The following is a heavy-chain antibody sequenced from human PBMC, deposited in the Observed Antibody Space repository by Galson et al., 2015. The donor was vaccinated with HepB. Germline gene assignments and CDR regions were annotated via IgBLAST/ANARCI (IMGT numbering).Heavy chain of an antibody. V-gene: IGHV1-3*01. CDR2: INAGNGNT. CDR1: GYTFTSYA. CDR3: ARDGGPYYYDSSRFFDY. Sequence: SCKASGYTFTSYAMHWVRQAPGQRLEWMGWINAGNGNTKYSQKFQGRVTITRDTSASTAYMELSSLRSEDTAVYYCARDGGPYYYDSSRFFDYWGQGTLVTVSS. D-gene: IGHD3-22*01. J-gene: IGHJ4*02.